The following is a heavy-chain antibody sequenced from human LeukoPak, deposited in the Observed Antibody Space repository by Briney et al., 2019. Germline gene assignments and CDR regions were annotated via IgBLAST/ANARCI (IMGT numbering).Heavy chain of an antibody. CDR2: IYYSGNT. D-gene: IGHD6-13*01. CDR3: ARGEAAAGPMDYMDV. Sequence: PSETLSLTCTVYGGSINSYYWSWIRQPPGKGLEWIGYIYYSGNTNYNPSLKGRASISIDTSKNQLSLQLSSVTAADTAVYYCARGEAAAGPMDYMDVWDTGATVTVSS. CDR1: GGSINSYY. V-gene: IGHV4-59*01. J-gene: IGHJ6*03.